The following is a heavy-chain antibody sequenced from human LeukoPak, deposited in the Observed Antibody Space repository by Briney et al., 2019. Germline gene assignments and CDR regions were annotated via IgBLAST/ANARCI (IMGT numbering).Heavy chain of an antibody. V-gene: IGHV3-33*06. J-gene: IGHJ6*03. CDR1: GFTFSRLG. CDR3: AKEGDEFRGYLDV. D-gene: IGHD3-16*01. Sequence: GRSLTLSCAASGFTFSRLGMQWVRQAPGKGLEWVAVIHNDGTQGQYADSVKGRFTISKDNSQNTLYLQMNNLRDDDTAVYYCAKEGDEFRGYLDVWGKGTTVTVSS. CDR2: IHNDGTQG.